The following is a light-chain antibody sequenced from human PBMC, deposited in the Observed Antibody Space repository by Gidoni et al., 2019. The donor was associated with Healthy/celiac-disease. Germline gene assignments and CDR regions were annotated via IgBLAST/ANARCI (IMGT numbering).Light chain of an antibody. J-gene: IGKJ4*01. CDR1: QSVSSN. Sequence: EIVMTQSPATLSVSPGERATLSCRASQSVSSNLAWYQQKPGQAPRLLIYGASTRPTGIPARFSGSGSGTEFTLTISSLQSEDFAVYYCQQYNNWPPLTFGGXTKVEIK. CDR3: QQYNNWPPLT. CDR2: GAS. V-gene: IGKV3-15*01.